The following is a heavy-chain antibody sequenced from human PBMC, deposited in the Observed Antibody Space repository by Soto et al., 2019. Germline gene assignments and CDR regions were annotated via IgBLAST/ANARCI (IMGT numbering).Heavy chain of an antibody. Sequence: QVQLVQSGAEVKKPGASVKVSCKASGYTFTSYAMHWVRQAPGQRLEWMGWINAGNGNAKYSQKFQGRVTITRDTSASTAYMELSSLRSEDTAVYYCARGVGSGLSDYWGQGTLVTVSS. CDR1: GYTFTSYA. J-gene: IGHJ4*02. CDR3: ARGVGSGLSDY. D-gene: IGHD1-26*01. V-gene: IGHV1-3*01. CDR2: INAGNGNA.